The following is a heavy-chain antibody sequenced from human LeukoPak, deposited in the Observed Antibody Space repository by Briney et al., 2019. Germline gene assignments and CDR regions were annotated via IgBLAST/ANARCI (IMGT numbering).Heavy chain of an antibody. CDR3: ARRYCSGGSCYRGENWFDP. V-gene: IGHV4-30-2*02. CDR2: IYHSGST. D-gene: IGHD2-15*01. CDR1: GGSLSSGDYS. Sequence: SETLSLTCAVSGGSLSSGDYSWSWIRQPPGKGLEWIGYIYHSGSTYYNPSLESRVTISLDRSKNQFSLKLSSVTAADTAVYYCARRYCSGGSCYRGENWFDPWGQGTLVTVSS. J-gene: IGHJ5*02.